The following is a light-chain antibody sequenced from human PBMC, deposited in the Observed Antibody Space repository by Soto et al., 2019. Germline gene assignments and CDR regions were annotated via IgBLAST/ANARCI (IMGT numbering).Light chain of an antibody. CDR3: SSYTISSTLYV. CDR2: DVS. Sequence: QSALTQPASVSGSPGQSITISCTGTSSDVGCYNYVSWYQQHPGKAPKLMIYDVSNRPSGVSNRFSGSKSGNTASLTISGLQAEDEADYYCSSYTISSTLYVFGTRTKLTVL. J-gene: IGLJ1*01. V-gene: IGLV2-14*01. CDR1: SSDVGCYNY.